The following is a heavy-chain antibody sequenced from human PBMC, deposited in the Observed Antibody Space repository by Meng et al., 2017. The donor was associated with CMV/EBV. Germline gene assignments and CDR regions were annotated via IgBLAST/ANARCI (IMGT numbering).Heavy chain of an antibody. V-gene: IGHV3-74*01. CDR3: ARDRLPTNWNDVYNWFDP. Sequence: GESLKISCAASGFTFSSYWMHWVRQAPGKGLVWVSRINSDGSSTTYADSVKGRFTISRDNAKNTLYLQMNSLRAEDTAVYYCARDRLPTNWNDVYNWFDPWGQGTLVTVSS. D-gene: IGHD1-1*01. J-gene: IGHJ5*02. CDR2: INSDGSST. CDR1: GFTFSSYW.